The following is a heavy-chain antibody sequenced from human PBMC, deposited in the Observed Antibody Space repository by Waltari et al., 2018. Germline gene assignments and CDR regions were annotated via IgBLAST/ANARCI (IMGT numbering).Heavy chain of an antibody. D-gene: IGHD2-15*01. CDR2: IKTEGSTA. CDR3: ARGGSGGTYGLFDY. J-gene: IGHJ4*02. Sequence: VQLVESGGALVQPGGVLRLSCVGSGCTFARLWMHWVRQVPGKGLIWFPRIKTEGSTADYVDSVKGRFTISRDNADNTMYLQMNSLRAEDTAVYYCARGGSGGTYGLFDYWGQGTLVTVSS. CDR1: GCTFARLW. V-gene: IGHV3-74*01.